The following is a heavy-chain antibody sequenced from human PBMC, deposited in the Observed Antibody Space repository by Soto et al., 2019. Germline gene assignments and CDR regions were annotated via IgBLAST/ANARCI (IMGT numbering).Heavy chain of an antibody. J-gene: IGHJ4*02. CDR2: FDPEDGET. D-gene: IGHD6-13*01. V-gene: IGHV1-24*01. CDR1: GYTLTGRS. Sequence: GASVKVFCKVSGYTLTGRSMHWVRQAPGKGLEWMGGFDPEDGETIYAQKFQGRVTMTENTSIGTAYMELSSLRSEDTAVYYCASEYSSSWCWGQGTLVTVSS. CDR3: ASEYSSSWC.